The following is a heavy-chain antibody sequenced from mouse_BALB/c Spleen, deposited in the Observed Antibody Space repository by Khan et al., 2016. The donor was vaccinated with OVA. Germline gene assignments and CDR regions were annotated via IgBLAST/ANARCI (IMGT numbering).Heavy chain of an antibody. V-gene: IGHV3-1*02. J-gene: IGHJ1*01. Sequence: EVQLVESGPDLVKPSQSLSLTCTVTGYSITSGYSWHWIRQFPGNKLEWMDYKNYSGSTNYNPSLKSRITITREKSKNQFFRQWNSVTTEDTATDYCARSCTTLVADWYFDGWGAGTTVTVSS. CDR1: GYSITSGYS. D-gene: IGHD1-1*01. CDR3: ARSCTTLVADWYFDG. CDR2: KNYSGST.